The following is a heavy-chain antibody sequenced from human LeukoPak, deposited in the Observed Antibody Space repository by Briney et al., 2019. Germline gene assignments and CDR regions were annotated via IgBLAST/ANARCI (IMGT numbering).Heavy chain of an antibody. V-gene: IGHV3-21*01. CDR3: ARDGTAAGINGMDV. J-gene: IGHJ6*02. CDR1: GFTFSGYS. D-gene: IGHD6-13*01. CDR2: ISSSSSYI. Sequence: GGSLRLSCAASGFTFSGYSMNWVRQAPGKGLEWVSSISSSSSYIYYADSVKGRFTISRDNAKNSLYLQMNSLRAEDTAVYYCARDGTAAGINGMDVWGQGTTVSVSS.